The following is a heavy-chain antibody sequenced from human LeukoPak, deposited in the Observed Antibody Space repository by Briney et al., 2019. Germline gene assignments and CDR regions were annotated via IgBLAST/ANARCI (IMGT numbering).Heavy chain of an antibody. CDR2: ISGSGGST. Sequence: PGRSLRLSCAASGFTFSSYAMSWVRQAPGKGLEWVSAISGSGGSTYYADSVKGRFTISRDNSKNTLYLQMNSLRAEDTAVYYCAKSRYCSSTSCYRGWFDPWGQGTLVTVSS. J-gene: IGHJ5*02. D-gene: IGHD2-2*01. CDR3: AKSRYCSSTSCYRGWFDP. CDR1: GFTFSSYA. V-gene: IGHV3-23*01.